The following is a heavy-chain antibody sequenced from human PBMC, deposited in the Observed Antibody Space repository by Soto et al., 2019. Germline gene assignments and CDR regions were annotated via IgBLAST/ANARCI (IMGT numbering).Heavy chain of an antibody. D-gene: IGHD3-16*02. CDR1: WFTFSGYS. J-gene: IGHJ4*02. V-gene: IGHV3-73*01. CDR3: TRTGGRLGELSLFPQVVAPEPRTMWK. CDR2: IRSKANSYAT. Sequence: GGSLRLSCAASWFTFSGYSMHWVRPASGKVLEWVGRIRSKANSYATAYAASVKGRFTISRDDSKNTAYLQMNSLKTEDTAVYYCTRTGGRLGELSLFPQVVAPEPRTMWKRGQGTLVTVSS.